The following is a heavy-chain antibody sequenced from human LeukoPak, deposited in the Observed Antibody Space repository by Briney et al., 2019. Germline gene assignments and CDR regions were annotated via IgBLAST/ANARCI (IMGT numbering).Heavy chain of an antibody. D-gene: IGHD3-10*01. CDR2: IYYSGSS. V-gene: IGHV4-59*01. J-gene: IGHJ6*02. CDR1: GGSISSYY. Sequence: SETLFLTCTVSGGSISSYYWSWIRQPPGKGLEWMGYIYYSGSSNYNPSLKRRVTISVDTAKNQFSLKLSSVTAADTDVYYCASVRLVRGVNNYYYYGMDVWGQGTTVTVSS. CDR3: ASVRLVRGVNNYYYYGMDV.